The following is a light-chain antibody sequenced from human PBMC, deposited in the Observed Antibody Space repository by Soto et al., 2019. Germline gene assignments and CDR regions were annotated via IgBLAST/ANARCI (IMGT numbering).Light chain of an antibody. Sequence: QSALTQPASVSGSPGQSITISCAGTGSDIGRYSYVSWYQQYPGKAPKLIIYGVSNRPSGVSSRFSGAKSGKTASLTISGLQSEDEADYYCSSYTINTARVFGGGTKLTVL. CDR2: GVS. CDR1: GSDIGRYSY. J-gene: IGLJ3*02. CDR3: SSYTINTARV. V-gene: IGLV2-14*01.